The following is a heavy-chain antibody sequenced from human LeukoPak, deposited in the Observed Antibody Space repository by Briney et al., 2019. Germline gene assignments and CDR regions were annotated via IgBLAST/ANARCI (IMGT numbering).Heavy chain of an antibody. CDR2: INAVNGNT. J-gene: IGHJ4*02. V-gene: IGHV1-3*01. CDR3: ARGPRAAADDY. D-gene: IGHD6-13*01. CDR1: GYTFINYA. Sequence: ASVKVSCKASGYTFINYAINWGHQAPGQRLEWVGWINAVNGNTKYSPKFQGRVSITRDTSASTAYMELSSLTSEDTAVYYCARGPRAAADDYWGQGTLVTVSS.